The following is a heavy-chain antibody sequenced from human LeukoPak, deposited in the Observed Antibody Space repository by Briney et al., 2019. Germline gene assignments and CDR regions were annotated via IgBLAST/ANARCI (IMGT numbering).Heavy chain of an antibody. J-gene: IGHJ4*02. D-gene: IGHD3-16*01. CDR2: IFFDGSNK. V-gene: IGHV3-30-3*01. Sequence: PGRSLRLSCAASGFTFSTYAMHWVRQAPGKGLDWVAFIFFDGSNKYYADSVKGRFTISRDDSKNTLHLQMDSLRPEDTAVYYCARDLGEWGRVDDWGQGTLVTVSS. CDR3: ARDLGEWGRVDD. CDR1: GFTFSTYA.